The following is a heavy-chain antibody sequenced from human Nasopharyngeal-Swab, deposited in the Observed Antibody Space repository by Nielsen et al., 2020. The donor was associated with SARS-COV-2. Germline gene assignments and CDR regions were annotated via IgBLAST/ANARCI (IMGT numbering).Heavy chain of an antibody. D-gene: IGHD5-18*01. CDR1: GFTFSSYA. V-gene: IGHV3-23*01. CDR2: ISGSGGST. Sequence: GESLKISCAASGFTFSSYAMSWVRQAPGKGLEWVSAISGSGGSTYYADSVKGRFTISRDNSKNTLYLQMNSLRAEDTAVYYCAKAEDTATPFDYWAREPWSPSPQ. J-gene: IGHJ4*02. CDR3: AKAEDTATPFDY.